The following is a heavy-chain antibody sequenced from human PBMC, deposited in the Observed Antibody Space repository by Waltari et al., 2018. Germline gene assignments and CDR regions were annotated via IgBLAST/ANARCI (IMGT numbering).Heavy chain of an antibody. CDR1: GYTLSKIS. V-gene: IGHV1-24*01. CDR2: FYAKNGET. Sequence: VPLVQSGAEMKKPGASVKVSCKVSGYTLSKISIHWVRQAPGKGLEWMGGFYAKNGETIYAQKFQGRVTMTEDISTDTAYMEVSSLTSEDTAVYYCATGIHYDRTFYYDYWGQGTLVTVSS. J-gene: IGHJ4*02. CDR3: ATGIHYDRTFYYDY. D-gene: IGHD3-22*01.